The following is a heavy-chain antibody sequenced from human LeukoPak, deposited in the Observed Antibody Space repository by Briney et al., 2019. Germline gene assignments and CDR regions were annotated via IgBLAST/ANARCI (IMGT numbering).Heavy chain of an antibody. J-gene: IGHJ5*02. D-gene: IGHD3-10*01. V-gene: IGHV4-39*07. CDR2: IYYSGST. CDR3: ARGGYYYGSGSLNWFDP. CDR1: GGSISSSSYY. Sequence: SETLSLTCTVSGGSISSSSYYWGWIRQPPGKGLEWIGSIYYSGSTYYNPSLKSRVTISVDTSKNQLSLKLSSVTAADTAVYYCARGGYYYGSGSLNWFDPWGQGTLVTVSS.